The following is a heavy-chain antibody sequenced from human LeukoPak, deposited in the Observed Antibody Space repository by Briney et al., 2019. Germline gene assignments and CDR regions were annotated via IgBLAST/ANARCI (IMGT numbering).Heavy chain of an antibody. CDR1: GYRFTSYW. CDR3: ARLAPRAGVFDY. J-gene: IGHJ4*02. CDR2: IYPDDSDT. D-gene: IGHD6-25*01. V-gene: IGHV5-51*01. Sequence: GESLKISCKGSGYRFTSYWIGWVRQMPGKGLEWMGLIYPDDSDTRYSPSFQGQVTISADKSISTAYLQWSSLKASDTAMYYCARLAPRAGVFDYWGQGTLVTVSS.